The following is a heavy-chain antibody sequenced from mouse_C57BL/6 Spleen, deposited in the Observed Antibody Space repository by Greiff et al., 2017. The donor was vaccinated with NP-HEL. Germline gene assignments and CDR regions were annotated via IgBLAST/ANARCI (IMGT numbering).Heavy chain of an antibody. CDR2: ISDGGSYT. CDR1: GFTFSSYA. D-gene: IGHD2-4*01. V-gene: IGHV5-4*01. J-gene: IGHJ3*01. CDR3: ARDRYDYLFAY. Sequence: EVKLVESGGGLVKPGGSLKLSCAASGFTFSSYAMSWVRQTPEKRLEWVATISDGGSYTYYPDNVKGRLRISRENAKNNLYLQMSHLKSEDTAMYYGARDRYDYLFAYWGQGTLVTVSA.